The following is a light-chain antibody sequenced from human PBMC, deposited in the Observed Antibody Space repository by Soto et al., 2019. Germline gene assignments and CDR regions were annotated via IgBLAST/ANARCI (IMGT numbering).Light chain of an antibody. CDR2: KAS. CDR3: HQYSRWQGM. V-gene: IGKV1-5*03. CDR1: QSIETW. Sequence: DIQLTQSPSTLSASVGDRVTITCRASQSIETWLAWYQQKPGKAPKLLIFKASNLESGVPSRFSGSGSETEFTLTISSLQPDDFATYYCHQYSRWQGMFGQGTKVEIK. J-gene: IGKJ1*01.